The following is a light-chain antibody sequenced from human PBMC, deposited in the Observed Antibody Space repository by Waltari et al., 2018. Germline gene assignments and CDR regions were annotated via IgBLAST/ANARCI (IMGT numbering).Light chain of an antibody. Sequence: QSALTQPASVSGSLGQSITISCTGTSRDVGGYGQVSWSQQHPGKAPDLIIDEGGMRPSGVSDRCSGSKSGNTASLTISGLQADDEADFYCSSCTYTTTLVFGGGTKLTVL. CDR1: SRDVGGYGQ. CDR3: SSCTYTTTLV. J-gene: IGLJ3*02. V-gene: IGLV2-14*01. CDR2: EGG.